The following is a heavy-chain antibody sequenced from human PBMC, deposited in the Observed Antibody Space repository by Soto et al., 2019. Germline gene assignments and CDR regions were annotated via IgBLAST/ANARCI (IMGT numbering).Heavy chain of an antibody. CDR1: GVSISSSSFY. CDR3: TRQDDYNFPLDY. Sequence: SETLSLTCTVSGVSISSSSFYWGWIRQPPGKGLEWIGNVYYSGSSYYNPSLKSRVGISLDTSRNEVSLKLNSVTAADTALYYCTRQDDYNFPLDYWGQGTRVTVSS. D-gene: IGHD4-4*01. V-gene: IGHV4-39*01. J-gene: IGHJ4*02. CDR2: VYYSGSS.